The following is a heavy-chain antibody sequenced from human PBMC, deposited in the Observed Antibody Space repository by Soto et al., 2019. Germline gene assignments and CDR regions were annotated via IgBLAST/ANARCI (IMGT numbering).Heavy chain of an antibody. Sequence: QVQLVQSWAEVKKPGSSVKVSCKASGGTFSSYAISWVRQAPGQGLEWMGGIIPIFGTANYAQKFQGRVTITADESTSTAYMELCSMRSEDTAVYYCARDRDYGGNPDYFDYWGQGTLVTVSS. J-gene: IGHJ4*02. CDR1: GGTFSSYA. CDR3: ARDRDYGGNPDYFDY. V-gene: IGHV1-69*01. CDR2: IIPIFGTA. D-gene: IGHD4-17*01.